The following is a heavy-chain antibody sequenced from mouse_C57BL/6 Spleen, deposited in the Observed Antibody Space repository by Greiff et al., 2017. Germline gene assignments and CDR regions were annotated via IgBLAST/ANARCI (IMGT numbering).Heavy chain of an antibody. CDR1: GYTFTDYY. D-gene: IGHD2-1*01. CDR3: ANYGNYEYFDY. Sequence: EVKLQQSGPELVKPGASVKISCKASGYTFTDYYMNWVKQSHGKSLEWIGDINPNNGGTSYNQKFKGKATLTVDKSSSTAYMELRSLTSEDSAVYYCANYGNYEYFDYWGQGTTLTVSS. V-gene: IGHV1-26*01. CDR2: INPNNGGT. J-gene: IGHJ2*01.